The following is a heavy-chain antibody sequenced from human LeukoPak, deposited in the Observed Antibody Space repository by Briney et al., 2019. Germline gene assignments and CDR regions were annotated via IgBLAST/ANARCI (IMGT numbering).Heavy chain of an antibody. CDR1: GFSVSNYY. J-gene: IGHJ4*02. V-gene: IGHV3-66*01. Sequence: GGSLRLSCAASGFSVSNYYMSWVRQPPGKGLEWVSVMYTGGGRYYGDSVKGRFTISRDNSKNTVFLQMNSLRVEDTALYYCTRGQAYCGADCYSDWGQGTLVTVSS. CDR2: MYTGGGR. D-gene: IGHD2-21*02. CDR3: TRGQAYCGADCYSD.